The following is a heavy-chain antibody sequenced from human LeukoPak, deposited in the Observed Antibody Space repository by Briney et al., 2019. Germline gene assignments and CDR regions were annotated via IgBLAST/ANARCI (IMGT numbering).Heavy chain of an antibody. CDR1: GGSISSGGYY. CDR2: IYYSGST. V-gene: IGHV4-31*03. J-gene: IGHJ5*02. CDR3: ARSYDFWSRNWFDP. D-gene: IGHD3-3*01. Sequence: SQTLSLTCTVSGGSISSGGYYWSWIRQHPGKGPEWIGYIYYSGSTYYNPSLKSRVTISVDTSKNQFSLKLSSVTAADTAVYYCARSYDFWSRNWFDPWGQGTLVTVSS.